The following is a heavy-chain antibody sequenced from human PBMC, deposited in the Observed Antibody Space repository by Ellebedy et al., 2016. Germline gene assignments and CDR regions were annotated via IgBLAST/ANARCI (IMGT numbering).Heavy chain of an antibody. D-gene: IGHD3-3*01. Sequence: GGSLRLSXAASGFTFTAYAMSWVRRAPGKGLEWVSTIRNSGHSTNYADSVKGRFTISRDNSKNTLYLQLNSLRAEDTAVYYCAKDLTPYYDFWSGSLTLVFDYWGQGTLVTVSS. CDR1: GFTFTAYA. V-gene: IGHV3-23*01. J-gene: IGHJ4*02. CDR3: AKDLTPYYDFWSGSLTLVFDY. CDR2: IRNSGHST.